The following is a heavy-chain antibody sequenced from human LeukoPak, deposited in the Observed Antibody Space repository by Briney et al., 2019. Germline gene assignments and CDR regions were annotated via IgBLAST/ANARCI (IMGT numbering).Heavy chain of an antibody. V-gene: IGHV4-38-2*02. J-gene: IGHJ4*02. CDR3: ARDLRDSSSSGDY. Sequence: SETLSLTCTVSGYSISSGYYWGWIRQPPGKGLEWIGEIYHSGSTNYNPSLKSRVTISVDKSKNQFSLKLSSVTAADTAVYYCARDLRDSSSSGDYWGQGTLVTVSS. CDR1: GYSISSGYY. D-gene: IGHD6-6*01. CDR2: IYHSGST.